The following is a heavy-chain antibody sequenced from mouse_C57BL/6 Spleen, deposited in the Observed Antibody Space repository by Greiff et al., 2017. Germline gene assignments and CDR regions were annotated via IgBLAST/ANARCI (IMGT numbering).Heavy chain of an antibody. CDR3: ARSYYGYDVGGYYYAMDY. D-gene: IGHD2-9*01. Sequence: VQLQQSGTELVKPGASVKLSCKASGYTFTSYWMHWVQQRPGQGLEWIGNINPSNGGTNYNEKFKSKATLTVDKSSSTAYMQRSSLTAEDSAVYYCARSYYGYDVGGYYYAMDYWGQGTSVTVSS. CDR1: GYTFTSYW. CDR2: INPSNGGT. V-gene: IGHV1-53*01. J-gene: IGHJ4*01.